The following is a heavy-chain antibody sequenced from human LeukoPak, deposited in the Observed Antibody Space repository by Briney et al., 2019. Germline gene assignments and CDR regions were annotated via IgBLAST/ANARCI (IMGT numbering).Heavy chain of an antibody. CDR3: ARDRGSPYYCDY. D-gene: IGHD3-16*01. Sequence: ASVKVSCKASGYTFTVYYMHWVRQAPGQGLEWMGWINPNSGGTNYAQKFQGRVTMTRDTSISTAYMELSGLRSDDTALYYCARDRGSPYYCDYWGQGTLVTVSS. V-gene: IGHV1-2*02. CDR1: GYTFTVYY. J-gene: IGHJ4*02. CDR2: INPNSGGT.